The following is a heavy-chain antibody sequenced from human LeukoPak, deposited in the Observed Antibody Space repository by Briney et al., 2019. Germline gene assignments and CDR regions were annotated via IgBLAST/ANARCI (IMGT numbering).Heavy chain of an antibody. D-gene: IGHD3-16*02. V-gene: IGHV4-34*01. J-gene: IGHJ4*02. Sequence: PSETLSLTCAVYGGSFSGYYWSWIRQPPGKGLEWIGEINHSGSTNYNPSLKSRVTISVDTSKNLFSLKLSSVTAADTAVYYCARGGYVWGSYRPPVYFDYWGQGTLVTVSS. CDR3: ARGGYVWGSYRPPVYFDY. CDR1: GGSFSGYY. CDR2: INHSGST.